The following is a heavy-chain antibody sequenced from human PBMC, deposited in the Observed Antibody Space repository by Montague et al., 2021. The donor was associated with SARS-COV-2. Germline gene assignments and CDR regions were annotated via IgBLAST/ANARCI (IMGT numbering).Heavy chain of an antibody. CDR1: GGSISNYY. Sequence: SETLSLTCTVSGGSISNYYWSWIRQPPGKGLEWIGYIYYSGSTNYNPSLKSRVTISVDTSKNQFSLKLSSVTAADTAVYYCARRAYSSSWYYFDSWGQGTLVTVSS. CDR2: IYYSGST. J-gene: IGHJ4*02. D-gene: IGHD6-13*01. V-gene: IGHV4-59*08. CDR3: ARRAYSSSWYYFDS.